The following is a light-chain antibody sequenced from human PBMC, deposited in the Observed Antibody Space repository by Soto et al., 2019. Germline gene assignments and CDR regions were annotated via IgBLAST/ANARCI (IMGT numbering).Light chain of an antibody. CDR2: DAS. CDR3: QQYNNRLT. V-gene: IGKV3-15*01. CDR1: QSVSSN. J-gene: IGKJ1*01. Sequence: EIVMTQSPATLSVSPGERATLTCRASQSVSSNLAWYQQKPGQAPRLLIDDASTRATGIPARFSGSGSGTEFTLTISSLQSEDFAVYYCQQYNNRLTFGQGTKVDNK.